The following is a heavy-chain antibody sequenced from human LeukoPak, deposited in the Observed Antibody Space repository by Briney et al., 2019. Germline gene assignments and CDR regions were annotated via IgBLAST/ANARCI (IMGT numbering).Heavy chain of an antibody. CDR1: GYTFTSYD. D-gene: IGHD3-3*01. CDR2: MNPKSGNT. V-gene: IGHV1-8*01. Sequence: ASVKVSCKASGYTFTSYDINWVRQAPGQGLEWMGWMNPKSGNTGYAQKLQGRVTMTRNTSISTAYMELSSLRSEDTAVYYCARGVPYDFWSGYSPRYYFDYWGQGTLVTVSS. CDR3: ARGVPYDFWSGYSPRYYFDY. J-gene: IGHJ4*02.